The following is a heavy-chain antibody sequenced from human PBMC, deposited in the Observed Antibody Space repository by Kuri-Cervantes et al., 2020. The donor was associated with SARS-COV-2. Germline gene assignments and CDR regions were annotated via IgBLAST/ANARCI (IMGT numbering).Heavy chain of an antibody. CDR2: INPNSGGT. CDR3: ARDPTDIVATSNWFDP. Sequence: ASVKVFCKASGYTFTGYYMHWVRQAPGQGLEWMGWINPNSGGTNYAQKFQGRVTMTRDTSISTAYMELSRLRSDDTAVYYCARDPTDIVATSNWFDPWGQGTLVTVSS. D-gene: IGHD5-12*01. CDR1: GYTFTGYY. J-gene: IGHJ5*02. V-gene: IGHV1-2*02.